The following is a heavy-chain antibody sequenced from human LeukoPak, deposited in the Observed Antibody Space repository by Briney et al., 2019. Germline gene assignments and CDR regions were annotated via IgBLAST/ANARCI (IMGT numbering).Heavy chain of an antibody. CDR2: ISGSGGST. V-gene: IGHV3-23*01. CDR3: AKALYYDTDYYYMDV. CDR1: GFTFSSYA. J-gene: IGHJ6*03. D-gene: IGHD3-22*01. Sequence: GGSLRLSCAASGFTFSSYAMSWVRQAPGQGLEWVSAISGSGGSTYYADSVKGRFTISRDNSKHTLYLQMNSLRAEDTAVYYCAKALYYDTDYYYMDVWGKGTTVTVSS.